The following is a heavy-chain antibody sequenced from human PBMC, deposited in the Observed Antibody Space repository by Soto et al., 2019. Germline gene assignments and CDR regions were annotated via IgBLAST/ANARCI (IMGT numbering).Heavy chain of an antibody. Sequence: GGSLRLSCAASGFTFDDYAMHWFRQAPGKGLEWVSGISWNSGSIGYADSVKGRFTISRDNAKNSLYLQMNSLRAEDTALYYCAKGGDILTGYYTGAFDIWGQGTMVTVSS. V-gene: IGHV3-9*01. CDR1: GFTFDDYA. CDR2: ISWNSGSI. D-gene: IGHD3-9*01. J-gene: IGHJ3*02. CDR3: AKGGDILTGYYTGAFDI.